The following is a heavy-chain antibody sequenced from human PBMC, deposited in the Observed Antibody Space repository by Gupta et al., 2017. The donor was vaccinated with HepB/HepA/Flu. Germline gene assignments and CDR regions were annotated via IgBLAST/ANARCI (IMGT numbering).Heavy chain of an antibody. CDR1: GYTFTDYA. V-gene: IGHV1-3*01. D-gene: IGHD1-26*01. Sequence: QVQLVQSGAEVKKPGASVKVSCKASGYTFTDYAIHWVRQAPGQSLEWMAWINGRGNTKYSQKFQGRVTITRDTSATTVYMELSSLRSEDTALYYCARDLGPFNLAYWGQGSLVTVSS. J-gene: IGHJ4*02. CDR3: ARDLGPFNLAY. CDR2: INGRGNT.